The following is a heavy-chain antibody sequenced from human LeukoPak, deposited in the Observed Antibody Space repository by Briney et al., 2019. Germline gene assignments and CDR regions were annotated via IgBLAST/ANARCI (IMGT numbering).Heavy chain of an antibody. V-gene: IGHV3-23*01. CDR2: ILGGAGST. CDR3: AHGTMYQLDY. Sequence: GGSLRLSCSASGFSFSSGGMSWVRQAPGKGLEWVSGILGGAGSTYYADSVKGRFTISRDNSKNTLYLQMNSLGAEDTAVYYCAHGTMYQLDYWGQGTLVTVSS. J-gene: IGHJ4*02. CDR1: GFSFSSGG. D-gene: IGHD2-2*01.